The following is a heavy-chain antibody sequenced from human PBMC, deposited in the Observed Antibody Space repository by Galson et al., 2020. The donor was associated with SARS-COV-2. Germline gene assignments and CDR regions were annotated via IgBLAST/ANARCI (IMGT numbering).Heavy chain of an antibody. Sequence: SETLSLTCTVSGGSISSYYWSWIRQPAGKGLEWIGRIYTSGSTNYNPSLKSRVTMSVDTSKNQFSLKLSSVTAADTAVYYCARGGGVVPAATYYYYYYMDVWGKGTTVTVSS. CDR2: IYTSGST. D-gene: IGHD2-2*01. V-gene: IGHV4-4*07. J-gene: IGHJ6*03. CDR1: GGSISSYY. CDR3: ARGGGVVPAATYYYYYYMDV.